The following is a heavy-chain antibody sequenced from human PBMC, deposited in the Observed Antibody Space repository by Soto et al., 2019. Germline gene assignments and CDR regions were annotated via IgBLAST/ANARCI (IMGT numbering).Heavy chain of an antibody. CDR3: AGQYSYGSYGMDV. D-gene: IGHD5-18*01. V-gene: IGHV4-59*08. CDR1: GGSISSYY. CDR2: IYYSGST. Sequence: SETLSLTCTVSGGSISSYYWSWIRQPPGKGLEWIGYIYYSGSTNYNPSLKSRVTISVDTSKNQFSLKLSSVTAADTAVYYCAGQYSYGSYGMDVWGQGTTVT. J-gene: IGHJ6*02.